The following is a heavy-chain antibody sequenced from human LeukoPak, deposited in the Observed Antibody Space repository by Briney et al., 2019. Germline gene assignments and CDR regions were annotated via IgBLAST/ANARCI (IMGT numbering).Heavy chain of an antibody. CDR1: GGSISSSSYY. CDR2: IYYSGST. V-gene: IGHV4-39*01. J-gene: IGHJ5*02. CDR3: ASILTTFDFWSGANWFDP. Sequence: KPSETLSLTCTVSGGSISSSSYYWGWIRQPPGKRLEWIGSIYYSGSTYYNPSLKSRVTISVDTSKNQFSLKLSSVTAADTAVYYCASILTTFDFWSGANWFDPWGQGTLVTVSS. D-gene: IGHD3-3*01.